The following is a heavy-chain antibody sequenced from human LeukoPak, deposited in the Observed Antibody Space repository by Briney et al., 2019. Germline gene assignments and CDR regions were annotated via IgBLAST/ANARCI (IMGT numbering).Heavy chain of an antibody. J-gene: IGHJ4*02. Sequence: GGSLRLSREASGFTFNNYWMSWVRQAPGKGLEWVANIKQDGSWSHYVDSVKGRFTISRDNAKNSVYLQTNSLRAEDTAVYYCARDGSSTSGLDHWGQGILVTVSS. CDR2: IKQDGSWS. D-gene: IGHD6-13*01. CDR3: ARDGSSTSGLDH. V-gene: IGHV3-7*01. CDR1: GFTFNNYW.